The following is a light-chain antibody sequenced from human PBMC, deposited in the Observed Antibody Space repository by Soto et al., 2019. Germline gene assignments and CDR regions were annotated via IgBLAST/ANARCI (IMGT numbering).Light chain of an antibody. Sequence: EIVLTQSPGTLSLSPGERATLSCRASQSVSSSYLAWYQQKPGQAPRLLIYGASSRATGIPDRFSGSGSGTEFTLTISSLQPDDFATYYCQQYNNYSTFGQGTKVDI. V-gene: IGKV3-20*01. J-gene: IGKJ1*01. CDR1: QSVSSSY. CDR3: QQYNNYST. CDR2: GAS.